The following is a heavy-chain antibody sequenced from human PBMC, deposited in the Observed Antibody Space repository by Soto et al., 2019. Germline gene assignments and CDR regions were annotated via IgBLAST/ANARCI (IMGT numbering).Heavy chain of an antibody. CDR3: VIPSATGWYFDL. D-gene: IGHD2-15*01. CDR2: ISVYTGNT. J-gene: IGHJ2*01. V-gene: IGHV1-18*01. Sequence: QVQLVQSGAEVKKPGASVKVSCKASGYSLTSYGISWVRQAPGQGLECMGWISVYTGNTNYAQKFQGRVTLTTDTSTNTAYMELRSLTSDDTAVYYCVIPSATGWYFDLWGRGTLVSVSS. CDR1: GYSLTSYG.